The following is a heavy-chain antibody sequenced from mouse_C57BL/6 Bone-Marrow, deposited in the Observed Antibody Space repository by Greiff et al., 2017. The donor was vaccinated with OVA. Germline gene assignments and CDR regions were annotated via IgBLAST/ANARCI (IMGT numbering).Heavy chain of an antibody. J-gene: IGHJ4*01. Sequence: VQLQQPGAELVRPGASVKLSCTASGFNIKDDYMHWVKQRPEQGLEWIGWIDPENGDTEYASKFQGKATITADTSSNTAYLQLSSLTSEDTAVYYCTFYYYGSRRMDYWGQGTSVTVSS. V-gene: IGHV14-4*01. CDR3: TFYYYGSRRMDY. CDR1: GFNIKDDY. CDR2: IDPENGDT. D-gene: IGHD1-1*01.